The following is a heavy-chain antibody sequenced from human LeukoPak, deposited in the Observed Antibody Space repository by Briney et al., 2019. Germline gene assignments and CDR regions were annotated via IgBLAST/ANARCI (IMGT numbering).Heavy chain of an antibody. CDR2: ISYMGTT. J-gene: IGHJ3*02. D-gene: IGHD2-2*01. V-gene: IGHV4-59*08. Sequence: WKTLSLTCTVSGDSINRHYRSWIRQTPGKGLEWICYISYMGTTNYNPSLKSRVTISIDTSNNQFSLRLSSVTAADTAVYYCATNAGPAALDAIDIWGQGTIVTDSS. CDR1: GDSINRHY. CDR3: ATNAGPAALDAIDI.